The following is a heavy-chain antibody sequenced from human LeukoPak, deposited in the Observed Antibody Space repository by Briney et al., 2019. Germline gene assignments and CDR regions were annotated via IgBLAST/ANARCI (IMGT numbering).Heavy chain of an antibody. CDR1: GFRFSSYA. CDR3: AKDERNWNYNLASQTYD. V-gene: IGHV3-23*01. J-gene: IGHJ4*02. CDR2: ISGSGVST. D-gene: IGHD1-7*01. Sequence: GGSLRLACAASGFRFSSYAMSWVRQAPGKGLEWVSAISGSGVSTYYADSVKGRFTVSRDNSKDTLYLQMSSLRAEDTAVYYCAKDERNWNYNLASQTYDWGQGTLVTVSS.